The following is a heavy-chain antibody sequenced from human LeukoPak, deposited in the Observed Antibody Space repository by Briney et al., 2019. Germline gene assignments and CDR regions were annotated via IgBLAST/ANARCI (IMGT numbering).Heavy chain of an antibody. J-gene: IGHJ4*02. D-gene: IGHD2-15*01. CDR1: GFTFSSYA. V-gene: IGHV3-30*04. CDR2: ISYDGSNK. Sequence: SGGSLRLSCAASGFTFSSYAMHWVRQAPGKGLEWVAVISYDGSNKYYADSVKGRFTISRDNSKNTLYLQMNSLRAEDTAVYYCARDLGVVAATSPGYWGQGTLVTVSS. CDR3: ARDLGVVAATSPGY.